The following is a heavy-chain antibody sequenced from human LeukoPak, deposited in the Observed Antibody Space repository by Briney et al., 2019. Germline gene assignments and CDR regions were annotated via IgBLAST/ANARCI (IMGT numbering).Heavy chain of an antibody. Sequence: EASVKVSCKASGYTFTSYGISWVRQAPGQGLEWMGWISAYNGNTNYAQKLQGRVTMTTDTSTSTAYMELRSLRSDDTAVYYCARDLKGYYGSGRGYAFDIWGQGTMVTVSS. CDR3: ARDLKGYYGSGRGYAFDI. V-gene: IGHV1-18*01. CDR1: GYTFTSYG. D-gene: IGHD3-10*01. J-gene: IGHJ3*02. CDR2: ISAYNGNT.